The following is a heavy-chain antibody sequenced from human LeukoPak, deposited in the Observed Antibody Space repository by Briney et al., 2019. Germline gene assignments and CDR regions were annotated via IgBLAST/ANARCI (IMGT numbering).Heavy chain of an antibody. J-gene: IGHJ4*02. Sequence: PGGSLRLSCAASGFTFSSYGMHWVRQAPGKGLEWVAVIWYDGSNKYYADSVKGRFTISRDNSKNTLYLQMNSLRAEDTAVYYCARDPQPGIGTTLDYFDYWGQGTLVTVSS. CDR3: ARDPQPGIGTTLDYFDY. D-gene: IGHD1-7*01. V-gene: IGHV3-33*01. CDR2: IWYDGSNK. CDR1: GFTFSSYG.